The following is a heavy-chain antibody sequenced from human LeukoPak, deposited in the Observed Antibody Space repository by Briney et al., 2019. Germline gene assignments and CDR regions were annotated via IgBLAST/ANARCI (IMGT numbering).Heavy chain of an antibody. CDR3: VRASYRDTWYLDS. Sequence: GGSLRLSCAASGFSFTNYWMSWVRQAPGKGPEWVCAISIESDYIYYGDSVRGRFTVSRDNAKNSLSLQMNSLRAEDTALYYCVRASYRDTWYLDSWGQGTLVTVSS. D-gene: IGHD3-16*02. CDR2: ISIESDYI. CDR1: GFSFTNYW. V-gene: IGHV3-21*01. J-gene: IGHJ4*02.